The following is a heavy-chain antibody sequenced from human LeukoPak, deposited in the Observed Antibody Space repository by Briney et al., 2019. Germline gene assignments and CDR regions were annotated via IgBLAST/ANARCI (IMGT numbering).Heavy chain of an antibody. CDR3: ARGYDEFDY. J-gene: IGHJ4*02. D-gene: IGHD5-12*01. CDR1: GFTFSSYS. CDR2: ISSSSSTI. Sequence: GGSLRLSCAASGFTFSSYSMNWVRQAPGKGLEWVSYISSSSSTIYYADSVEGRFTISRDNAKNSLYLQMNSLRAEDTAVYYCARGYDEFDYWGQGTLVTVSS. V-gene: IGHV3-48*01.